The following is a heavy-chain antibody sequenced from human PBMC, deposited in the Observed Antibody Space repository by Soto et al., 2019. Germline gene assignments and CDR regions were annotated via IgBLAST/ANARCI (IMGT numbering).Heavy chain of an antibody. CDR3: ARTALYSSSWYPYYYYYMDV. Sequence: SETLSLTCTVSGGSISSYYWSWIRQPPGKGLEWIGYIYYSGSTNYNPSLKSRVTISVDTSKNQFSLKLSSVTAADTAVYYCARTALYSSSWYPYYYYYMDVWGKGTTVTVSS. CDR1: GGSISSYY. J-gene: IGHJ6*03. CDR2: IYYSGST. D-gene: IGHD6-13*01. V-gene: IGHV4-59*01.